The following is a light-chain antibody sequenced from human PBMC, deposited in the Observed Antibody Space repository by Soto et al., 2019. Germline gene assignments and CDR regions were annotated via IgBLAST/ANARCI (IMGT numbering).Light chain of an antibody. J-gene: IGKJ1*01. CDR1: QGISNW. CDR2: DAS. CDR3: QQSYSTPRT. V-gene: IGKV1-12*01. Sequence: DIQMTQSPSSVSASVGDRVTSTCRASQGISNWLAWYQQKPGKAPKFLIYDASSLESGVPSRFSGSGSGTEFTLTISSLQPDEFATYYCQQSYSTPRTVGQGTKVDIK.